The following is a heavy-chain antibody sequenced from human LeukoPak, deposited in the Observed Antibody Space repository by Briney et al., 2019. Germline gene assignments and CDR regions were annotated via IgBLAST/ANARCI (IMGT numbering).Heavy chain of an antibody. D-gene: IGHD5-24*01. CDR2: ISSSSSYI. J-gene: IGHJ4*02. CDR3: ARDRGDYFDY. CDR1: GFTFSSYS. V-gene: IGHV3-21*01. Sequence: PGGSLRLSCAASGFTFSSYSMNRVRQAPGKGLEWVSSISSSSSYIYYADSVKGRFTISRDNAKNSLYLQMNSLRAEDTAVYYCARDRGDYFDYWGQGTLVTVSS.